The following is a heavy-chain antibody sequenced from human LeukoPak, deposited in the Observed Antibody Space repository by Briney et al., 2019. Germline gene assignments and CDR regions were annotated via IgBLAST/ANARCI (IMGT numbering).Heavy chain of an antibody. CDR1: GFTFSTYW. CDR3: VKVEASSAWSGAFDI. D-gene: IGHD6-19*01. J-gene: IGHJ3*02. Sequence: PGGSLRLSCAASGFTFSTYWMSWVRQAPGKGLEWVANIKQDGSEKYYVDSVKGRFTISRDNAKNSLYLQMNSLRAEDMALYYCVKVEASSAWSGAFDIWSQGTMVTVSS. CDR2: IKQDGSEK. V-gene: IGHV3-7*03.